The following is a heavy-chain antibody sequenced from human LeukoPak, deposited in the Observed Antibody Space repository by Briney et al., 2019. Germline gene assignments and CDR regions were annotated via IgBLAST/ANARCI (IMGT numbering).Heavy chain of an antibody. V-gene: IGHV3-7*01. CDR1: GFTFSDFW. CDR3: ATSPRGYQLLEPGS. D-gene: IGHD2-2*01. CDR2: IDQDGSEK. Sequence: GGSLRLSCAASGFTFSDFWMTWFRQAPGKGLEWVANIDQDGSEKYYLDSVKGRLTISRENAKNSLYLQMNRLSVEDTAVYYCATSPRGYQLLEPGSWGQGTLVTVSS. J-gene: IGHJ5*02.